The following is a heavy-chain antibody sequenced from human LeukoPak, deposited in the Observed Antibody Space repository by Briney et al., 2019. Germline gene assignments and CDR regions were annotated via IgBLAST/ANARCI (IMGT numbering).Heavy chain of an antibody. CDR3: ATSTTRQYYYDSSGYLYFDL. V-gene: IGHV1-8*02. Sequence: ASVKVSCKASGYTFTTYEIHRVRQAPGQGLEWMGWMNPNSGNTAYVQKFQGRVTMTRTTSINTAYMELSGLRSADTAVYYCATSTTRQYYYDSSGYLYFDLWGRGTLVTVSS. D-gene: IGHD3-22*01. CDR1: GYTFTTYE. J-gene: IGHJ2*01. CDR2: MNPNSGNT.